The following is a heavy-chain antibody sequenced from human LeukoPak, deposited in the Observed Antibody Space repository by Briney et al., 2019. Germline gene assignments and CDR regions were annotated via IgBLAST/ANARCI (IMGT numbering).Heavy chain of an antibody. Sequence: GGYLRLSCVGSGFTFSTYNMNWVRQAPGKGLEWVSYISSSGSTVYYADSVRGRFTISRDIARTSLYLKMADLTAEATAVYYCARALDSTFDVWGNGTTVTVSS. CDR3: ARALDSTFDV. CDR1: GFTFSTYN. D-gene: IGHD3/OR15-3a*01. J-gene: IGHJ6*04. V-gene: IGHV3-48*01. CDR2: ISSSGSTV.